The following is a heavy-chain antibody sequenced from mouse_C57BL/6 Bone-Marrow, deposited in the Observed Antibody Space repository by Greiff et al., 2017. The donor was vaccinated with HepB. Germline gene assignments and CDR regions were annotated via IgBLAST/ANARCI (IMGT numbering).Heavy chain of an antibody. J-gene: IGHJ4*01. Sequence: QVQLQQSDAELVKPGASVKISCKVSGYTFPDHTIHWMKQRPEQGLEWIGYIYPRDGSTKYNEKFKGKATLTADKSSSTAYMQLSSLTSEDSAVYCCARRGWLLLYAMDYWGQGTSVTVSS. D-gene: IGHD2-3*01. CDR1: GYTFPDHT. CDR3: ARRGWLLLYAMDY. V-gene: IGHV1-78*01. CDR2: IYPRDGST.